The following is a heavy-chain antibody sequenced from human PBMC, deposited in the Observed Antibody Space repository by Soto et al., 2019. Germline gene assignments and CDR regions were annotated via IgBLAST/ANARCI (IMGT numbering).Heavy chain of an antibody. Sequence: SETLSLTCTASGGSISSYYWSWSRQPPGKGLEWVGYSYYSGSTSYNPSLKIRVTISVGTSKNQFSLKLSSVTAADTAVDYCGKIRNILTGYTGHFDHWGQETLLPVPS. V-gene: IGHV4-59*13. J-gene: IGHJ4*02. CDR3: GKIRNILTGYTGHFDH. CDR2: SYYSGST. CDR1: GGSISSYY. D-gene: IGHD3-9*01.